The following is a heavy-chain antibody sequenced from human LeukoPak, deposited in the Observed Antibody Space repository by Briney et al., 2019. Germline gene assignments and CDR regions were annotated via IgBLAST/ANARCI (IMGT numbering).Heavy chain of an antibody. Sequence: SVKVSCKASGGTFINYAINWVRQAPGQGLEWMGGLIPISDTANYAQKFQGRTAITTDDSTTTVYMEVSRLRSEDTAVYYCAATPVQFWSGFASAPQLDYWGQGTLLTVSS. CDR3: AATPVQFWSGFASAPQLDY. V-gene: IGHV1-69*05. CDR1: GGTFINYA. J-gene: IGHJ4*02. CDR2: LIPISDTA. D-gene: IGHD3-3*02.